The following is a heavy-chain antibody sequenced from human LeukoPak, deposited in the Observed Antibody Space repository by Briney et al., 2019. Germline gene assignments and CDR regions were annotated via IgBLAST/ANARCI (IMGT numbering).Heavy chain of an antibody. CDR3: ARGALGSSWYDWFDP. Sequence: GGSLRLSCAASGFTFSSYAMSWVRQAPGKGLEWVSGISGSGGSTYYADSVKGRFTISRDNSKNTLYLQMSSLRAEDTAVYYCARGALGSSWYDWFDPWGQGTLVTVSS. J-gene: IGHJ5*02. D-gene: IGHD6-13*01. V-gene: IGHV3-23*01. CDR2: ISGSGGST. CDR1: GFTFSSYA.